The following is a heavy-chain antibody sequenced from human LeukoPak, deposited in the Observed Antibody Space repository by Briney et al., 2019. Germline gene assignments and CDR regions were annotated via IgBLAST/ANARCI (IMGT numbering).Heavy chain of an antibody. CDR2: ISAYNGNT. CDR3: ARENPYDSSVYFYDY. CDR1: GYTFTSYG. D-gene: IGHD3-22*01. J-gene: IGHJ4*02. Sequence: ASVTVSCKASGYTFTSYGISWVRQAPGQGLEWMGWISAYNGNTNYAQTLQGRVTITTDTSTSTVYMELRTLGSKDTAVYYCARENPYDSSVYFYDYWGQGTLVTVSS. V-gene: IGHV1-18*01.